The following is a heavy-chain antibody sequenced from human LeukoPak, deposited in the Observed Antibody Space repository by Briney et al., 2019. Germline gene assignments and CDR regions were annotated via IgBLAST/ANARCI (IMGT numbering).Heavy chain of an antibody. Sequence: SGGSLRLSCAAFGFIFSSYSMNWVRQAPGKGLEWVSSIGSSSTYIYYADSVKGRFTISRDNAKNSLYLQMNSLRAEDTAVYYCARDLGGNPDYWGQGTLVTVSS. CDR3: ARDLGGNPDY. CDR2: IGSSSTYI. D-gene: IGHD1-14*01. J-gene: IGHJ4*02. V-gene: IGHV3-21*01. CDR1: GFIFSSYS.